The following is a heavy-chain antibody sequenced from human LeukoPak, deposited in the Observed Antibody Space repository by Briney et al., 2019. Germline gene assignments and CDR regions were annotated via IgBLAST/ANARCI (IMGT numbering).Heavy chain of an antibody. CDR2: IYYSGST. V-gene: IGHV4-39*01. Sequence: SETLSLTCTVPGGSISSSSYYWGWIRQPPGKGLEWIGSIYYSGSTYYNPSLKSRVTISVDTSKNQFSLKLSSVTAADTAVYYCARPITGTPDAFDIWGQGTMVTVSS. J-gene: IGHJ3*02. D-gene: IGHD1-7*01. CDR3: ARPITGTPDAFDI. CDR1: GGSISSSSYY.